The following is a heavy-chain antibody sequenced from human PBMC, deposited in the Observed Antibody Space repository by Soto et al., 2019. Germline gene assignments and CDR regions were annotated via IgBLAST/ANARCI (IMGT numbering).Heavy chain of an antibody. J-gene: IGHJ5*02. CDR1: GGSFSGYY. CDR2: INHSGST. V-gene: IGHV4-34*01. Sequence: SETLSLTCAVYGGSFSGYYWSWIRQPPGKGLEWIGEINHSGSTNYNPSLKSRVTISVDTSKTQFSLKLRSVTAADTAVYYCARRRRYGWFDPWGQGTLVTVSS. D-gene: IGHD3-9*01. CDR3: ARRRRYGWFDP.